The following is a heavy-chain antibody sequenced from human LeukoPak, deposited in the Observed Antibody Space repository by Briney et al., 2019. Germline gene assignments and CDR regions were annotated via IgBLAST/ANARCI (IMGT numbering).Heavy chain of an antibody. CDR3: AREDIVVVPAAAEYFQH. CDR2: IYTSGST. V-gene: IGHV4-4*07. J-gene: IGHJ1*01. Sequence: SETLSLTCTVSGGSISSYYWSWIRQPAGKGLEWIGRIYTSGSTNYNPSLKSRVTMSVDTSKNQFSLKLSSVTAADTAVYYCAREDIVVVPAAAEYFQHWGQGTLVTVSS. CDR1: GGSISSYY. D-gene: IGHD2-2*01.